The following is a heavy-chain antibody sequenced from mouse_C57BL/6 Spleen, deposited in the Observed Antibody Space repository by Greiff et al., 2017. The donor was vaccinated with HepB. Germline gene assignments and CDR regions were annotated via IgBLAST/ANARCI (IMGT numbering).Heavy chain of an antibody. CDR2: IYPGDGGT. CDR1: GYAFSSSW. V-gene: IGHV1-82*01. D-gene: IGHD2-4*01. CDR3: VGLRLSD. Sequence: VQLQQSGPELVKPGASVKISCKASGYAFSSSWMNWVKQRPGKGLEWIGRIYPGDGGTNYNGKFKGKATLTADKSSSTAYMQLSSLTSEDSAVYFGVGLRLSDWRQGTTLTVSS. J-gene: IGHJ2*01.